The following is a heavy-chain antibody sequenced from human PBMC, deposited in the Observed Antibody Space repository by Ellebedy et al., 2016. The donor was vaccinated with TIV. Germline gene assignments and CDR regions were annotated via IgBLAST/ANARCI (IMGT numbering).Heavy chain of an antibody. Sequence: SETLSLTCTVSGGSISSGDYYWSWIRQPPGKGLEWIGYIYYSGSTYYNPSLKSRVTISVDTSKNQFSLKLSSVTAADTAVYYCARDFRGMTTVTNGFDYWGQGTLVTVSS. CDR1: GGSISSGDYY. CDR2: IYYSGST. D-gene: IGHD4-17*01. J-gene: IGHJ4*02. CDR3: ARDFRGMTTVTNGFDY. V-gene: IGHV4-30-4*01.